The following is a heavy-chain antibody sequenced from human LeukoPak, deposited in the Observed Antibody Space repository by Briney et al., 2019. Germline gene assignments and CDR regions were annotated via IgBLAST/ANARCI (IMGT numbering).Heavy chain of an antibody. D-gene: IGHD3-22*01. CDR3: AKTLTYYYDSSGYYEH. J-gene: IGHJ4*02. V-gene: IGHV3-9*01. Sequence: PGGSLRLSCAASGFTFDDYARHWIRQAPGKGLEWISGISWNGGTMGYADSVKGRFTISRDNAKKSVYLQMNRLRPEDTALYYCAKTLTYYYDSSGYYEHWGQGTLVTVSS. CDR2: ISWNGGTM. CDR1: GFTFDDYA.